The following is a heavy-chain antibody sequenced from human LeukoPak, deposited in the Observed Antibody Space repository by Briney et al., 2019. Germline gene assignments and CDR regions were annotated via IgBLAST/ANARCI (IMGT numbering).Heavy chain of an antibody. CDR3: ATDKDKYCGGDCYSPLDAFDI. J-gene: IGHJ3*02. V-gene: IGHV3-23*01. CDR1: GFTFSSYA. CDR2: ISGSGGST. D-gene: IGHD2-21*02. Sequence: PGGSLRLSCAASGFTFSSYAMSWVRQAPGKGLEWVSAISGSGGSTYYADSVKGRFTISRDNSKNTLYLQMNSLRAEDTAVYYCATDKDKYCGGDCYSPLDAFDIWGQGTMVTVSS.